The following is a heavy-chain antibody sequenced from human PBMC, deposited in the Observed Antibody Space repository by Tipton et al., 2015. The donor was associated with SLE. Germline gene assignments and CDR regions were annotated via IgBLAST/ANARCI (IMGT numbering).Heavy chain of an antibody. Sequence: QVQLVQSGAEVKKPGASVKVSCKASGYTFTSYGISWVRQAPGQGLEWMGWISAYNGNTNYAQKLQGRVTMTTDTSTSTAYMELRSLRSDDTAVYYCARDGGGKYYYDSTDYYGMDVWGQGTTVTVSS. CDR3: ARDGGGKYYYDSTDYYGMDV. J-gene: IGHJ6*02. CDR1: GYTFTSYG. D-gene: IGHD3-22*01. CDR2: ISAYNGNT. V-gene: IGHV1-18*01.